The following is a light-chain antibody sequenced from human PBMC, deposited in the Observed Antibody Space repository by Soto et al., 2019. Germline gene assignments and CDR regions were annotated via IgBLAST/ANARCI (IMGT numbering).Light chain of an antibody. Sequence: QSVLTQPPSVSAAPGQKVTISCSGSSSNIGNNYVSWYQQLPGTAPKLLIYENNKRPSGIPDRLSGSKTGTSATLGITGLQIGDEADYYCGTWDSSLSAGGVFGTGTKVTVL. J-gene: IGLJ1*01. CDR2: ENN. V-gene: IGLV1-51*02. CDR3: GTWDSSLSAGGV. CDR1: SSNIGNNY.